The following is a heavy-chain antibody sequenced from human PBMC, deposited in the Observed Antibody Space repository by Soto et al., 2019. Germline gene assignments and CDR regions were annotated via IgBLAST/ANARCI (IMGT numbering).Heavy chain of an antibody. V-gene: IGHV3-7*05. D-gene: IGHD6-13*01. CDR1: GFSFGSSW. J-gene: IGHJ3*02. CDR3: ARDVSPGSSSLYLEAFDI. CDR2: IKKDGSKI. Sequence: EVQLVESGGDLVQPGGSLRLSCAASGFSFGSSWMTWVRQAPGKGLEWVANIKKDGSKINYVDSVRGRFTVSRDNAKTSLYLEMNSLRAEDTALYYCARDVSPGSSSLYLEAFDIWGQGTMVTVSS.